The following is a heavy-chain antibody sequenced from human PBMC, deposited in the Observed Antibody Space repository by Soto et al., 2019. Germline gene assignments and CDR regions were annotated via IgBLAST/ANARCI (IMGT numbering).Heavy chain of an antibody. CDR3: ARANDYSNWYYYYGMDV. V-gene: IGHV4-59*01. D-gene: IGHD4-4*01. J-gene: IGHJ6*02. Sequence: SETLSLTCTVSGGSISNFYFNWIRQPPGKGLEWIGHIYYSGNTKYNPSLKSRVTISVDTSKNQFSLKLSSVTAADTAVYYCARANDYSNWYYYYGMDVWGQGTKVTVSS. CDR1: GGSISNFY. CDR2: IYYSGNT.